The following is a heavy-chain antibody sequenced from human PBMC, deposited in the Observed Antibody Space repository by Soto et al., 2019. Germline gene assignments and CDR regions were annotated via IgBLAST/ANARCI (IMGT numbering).Heavy chain of an antibody. D-gene: IGHD2-21*01. V-gene: IGHV1-69*01. CDR1: GGTSSRHV. J-gene: IGHJ4*02. Sequence: QVQLVQSGAEVKKPGSSVKVSCKASGGTSSRHVISWVRQAPGQGLEWMGGIIPTFGTPNYAQKFQDRVAINADESTSTAYMELSSLRSEDTAVYYCARGGTYSEFDYWGQGTLVTVSS. CDR2: IIPTFGTP. CDR3: ARGGTYSEFDY.